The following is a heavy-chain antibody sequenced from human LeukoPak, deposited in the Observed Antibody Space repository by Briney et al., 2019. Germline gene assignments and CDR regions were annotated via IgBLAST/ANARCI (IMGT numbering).Heavy chain of an antibody. CDR2: IYFSET. D-gene: IGHD3-22*01. CDR1: GASFSDTTYY. Sequence: SETLSLTCTVSGASFSDTTYYWAWIRQPPGKGLEWIGSIYFSETKYNPSLKSRITISGDTSKNQFSLQLSSVTAADTAVYYCASPSKLVISRGGFDIWGQGKMVTVSA. J-gene: IGHJ3*02. V-gene: IGHV4-39*01. CDR3: ASPSKLVISRGGFDI.